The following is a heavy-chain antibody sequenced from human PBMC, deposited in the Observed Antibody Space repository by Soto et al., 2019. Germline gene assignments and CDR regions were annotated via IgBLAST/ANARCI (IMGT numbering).Heavy chain of an antibody. Sequence: QVQLQESGPGLVKPSETLSLTCAVSGDSVSNDNDYWSWIRQPPGKGLEWIGYIYYSGTTNYNSYLKSRLSLSVDMSQNQFSLKLASVTAADTAVFFCARSQRGRTAFTFDYWGQGALVTVSS. V-gene: IGHV4-61*01. CDR1: GDSVSNDNDY. J-gene: IGHJ4*02. CDR2: IYYSGTT. D-gene: IGHD3-16*01. CDR3: ARSQRGRTAFTFDY.